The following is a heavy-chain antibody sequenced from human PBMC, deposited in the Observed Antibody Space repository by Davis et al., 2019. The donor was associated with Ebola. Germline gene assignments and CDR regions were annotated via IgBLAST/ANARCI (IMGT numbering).Heavy chain of an antibody. Sequence: GESLKISCAASGFTFSNYGMHWVRQAPGKGLEWVAVISYDGSNKYYADSVKGRFTISRDNSKNTLYLQMNSLRAEDTAVYYCAKTRSNWWNDALEIWGRGTMVIVSS. J-gene: IGHJ3*02. CDR1: GFTFSNYG. CDR2: ISYDGSNK. D-gene: IGHD2-8*02. V-gene: IGHV3-30*18. CDR3: AKTRSNWWNDALEI.